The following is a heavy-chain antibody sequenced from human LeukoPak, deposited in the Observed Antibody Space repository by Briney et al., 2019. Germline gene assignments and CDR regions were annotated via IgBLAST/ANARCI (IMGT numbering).Heavy chain of an antibody. J-gene: IGHJ5*02. Sequence: GRSLRLSCAASGFTFSSYAMHWVRQAPGKGLEWVAVISYDGNNKYYADSVKGRFTISRDSSKNTLYLQMNSLRVEDTAVYYCARAKNTLSQDWFDPWGQGTLVTVSS. CDR2: ISYDGNNK. CDR1: GFTFSSYA. CDR3: ARAKNTLSQDWFDP. V-gene: IGHV3-30*01. D-gene: IGHD2/OR15-2a*01.